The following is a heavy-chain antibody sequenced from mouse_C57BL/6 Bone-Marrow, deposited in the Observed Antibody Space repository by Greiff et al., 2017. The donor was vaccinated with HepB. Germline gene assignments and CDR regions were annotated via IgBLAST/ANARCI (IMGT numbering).Heavy chain of an antibody. CDR3: ARDGNYVSYAMDY. Sequence: QVQLQQPGAELVKPGASVKLSCKASVYTFSSYWMHWVKQRPGRGLEWIGRIDPNSGGTKYNEKFKSKATLTVDKPSSTAYMQRSSLTSEDSAVYYCARDGNYVSYAMDYWGQGTSVTVSS. CDR1: VYTFSSYW. J-gene: IGHJ4*01. V-gene: IGHV1-72*01. D-gene: IGHD2-1*01. CDR2: IDPNSGGT.